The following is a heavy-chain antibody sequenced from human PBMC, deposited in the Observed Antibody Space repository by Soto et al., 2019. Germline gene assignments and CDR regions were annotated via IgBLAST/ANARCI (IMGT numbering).Heavy chain of an antibody. J-gene: IGHJ5*02. CDR1: GFTFSASG. CDR3: TRQSARWEDWFDP. CDR2: IKDKPNNYAT. V-gene: IGHV3-73*02. Sequence: EAQLVESGGGLVQPGRSLKLSCAASGFTFSASGIHWVRQTSGKGLEWVAHIKDKPNNYATENAASVKGRFTISRDDSMNMAFLQINNLKTEDTAVYFCTRQSARWEDWFDPWGQGTLVTVSS. D-gene: IGHD1-26*01.